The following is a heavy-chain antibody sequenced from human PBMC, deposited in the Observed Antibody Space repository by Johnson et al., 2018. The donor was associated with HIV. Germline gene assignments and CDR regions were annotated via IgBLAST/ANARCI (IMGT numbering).Heavy chain of an antibody. CDR3: AKQWGVRANGDQENDAFDI. CDR1: GFTFSSYP. V-gene: IGHV3-30*18. CDR2: IAYDGGSK. D-gene: IGHD4-17*01. Sequence: QVQLVESGGGVVQPGRSLRLSCAASGFTFSSYPMHWVRQAPGKGLEWVAIIAYDGGSKYYADSVKGRFTISRDNSKNTLYLQMNSLRAEDTAVYYCAKQWGVRANGDQENDAFDIWGQGTMVTVSS. J-gene: IGHJ3*02.